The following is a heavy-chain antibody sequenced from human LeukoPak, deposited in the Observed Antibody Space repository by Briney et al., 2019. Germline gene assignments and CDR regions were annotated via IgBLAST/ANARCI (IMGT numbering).Heavy chain of an antibody. D-gene: IGHD6-19*01. Sequence: GESLRLSCAASGFTFTNHWMSWVRQAPGKGLEWVAVISYDGSNKYYADSVKGRFTISRDNSKNTLYLQMNSLRAEDTAVYYCARDRIAVAGTGVYYYYGMDVWGQGTTVTVSS. CDR3: ARDRIAVAGTGVYYYYGMDV. V-gene: IGHV3-30*03. CDR2: ISYDGSNK. CDR1: GFTFTNHW. J-gene: IGHJ6*02.